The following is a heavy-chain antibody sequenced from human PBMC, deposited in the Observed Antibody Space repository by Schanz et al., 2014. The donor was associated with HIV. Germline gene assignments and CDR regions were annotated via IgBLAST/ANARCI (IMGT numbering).Heavy chain of an antibody. D-gene: IGHD3-16*01. V-gene: IGHV3-23*04. CDR2: ISGSGGST. J-gene: IGHJ6*02. CDR1: GFTFSSYA. CDR3: ARDGGEV. Sequence: VQLVESGGGVVQPGRSLRLSCAASGFTFSSYAMSWVRQAPGKGREWVSAISGSGGSTYYADSVKGRFTISRDNAKNSLFLQMESLRAEDTAVYYCARDGGEVWGQGTTVTVSS.